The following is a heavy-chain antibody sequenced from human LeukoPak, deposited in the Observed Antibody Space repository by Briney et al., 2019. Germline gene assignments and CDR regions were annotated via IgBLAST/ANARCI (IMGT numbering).Heavy chain of an antibody. D-gene: IGHD1-26*01. CDR3: ARDSASYFAH. Sequence: ASVKVSCKASGYTFTGYYMHWVRQAPGQGLEWMGWINPNSGGTNYAQKFQGRVTMTRDTSISTAYMELSSLRSDDTAVYYCARDSASYFAHWGQGTLFTVSS. CDR2: INPNSGGT. V-gene: IGHV1-2*02. J-gene: IGHJ4*02. CDR1: GYTFTGYY.